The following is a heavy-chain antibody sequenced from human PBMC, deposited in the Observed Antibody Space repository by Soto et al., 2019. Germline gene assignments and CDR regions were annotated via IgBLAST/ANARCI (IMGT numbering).Heavy chain of an antibody. V-gene: IGHV3-21*06. J-gene: IGHJ4*01. Sequence: GGSLRLSCAASGFTFTRYSMNWVRQAPGKGLEWVSSISSTTNYIYYGDSMKGRFTISRDNAKNSLYLEMNSLRAEDTAVYYCARESEDLTSNFDFCGQEPWSPSPQ. CDR3: ARESEDLTSNFDF. CDR2: ISSTTNYI. CDR1: GFTFTRYS.